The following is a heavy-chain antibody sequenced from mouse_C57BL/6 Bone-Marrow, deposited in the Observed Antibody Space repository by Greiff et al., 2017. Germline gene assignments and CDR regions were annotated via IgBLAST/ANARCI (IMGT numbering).Heavy chain of an antibody. CDR2: IHPNSGST. J-gene: IGHJ3*01. CDR3: ARCPNYYGSSPFAY. D-gene: IGHD1-1*01. CDR1: GYTFTSYW. Sequence: QVQLQQPGAELVKPGASVKLSCKASGYTFTSYWMHWVKQRPGQGLEWIGMIHPNSGSTNYNEKFKSKATLTVDKSSSTAYMQLSSLTSEDSAVYYCARCPNYYGSSPFAYWGQETLVTVSA. V-gene: IGHV1-64*01.